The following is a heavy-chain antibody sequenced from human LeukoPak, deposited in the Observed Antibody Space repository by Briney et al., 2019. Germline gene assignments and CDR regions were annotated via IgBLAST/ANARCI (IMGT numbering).Heavy chain of an antibody. CDR1: GFTFSSYG. Sequence: GGSLRLSCAASGFTFSSYGMHWVRQAPGKGLEWVAVISYDGSNKYYADSVKGRFTISRDNSKNTLYLQMNSLRAEDTAVYYCAKQGVTTRQYYFDYWGQGTLVTVSS. CDR3: AKQGVTTRQYYFDY. CDR2: ISYDGSNK. V-gene: IGHV3-30*18. D-gene: IGHD4-17*01. J-gene: IGHJ4*02.